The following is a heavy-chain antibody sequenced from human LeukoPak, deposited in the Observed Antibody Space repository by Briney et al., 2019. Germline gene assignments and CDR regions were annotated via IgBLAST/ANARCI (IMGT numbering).Heavy chain of an antibody. V-gene: IGHV4-39*07. CDR1: GGSISSSSYY. J-gene: IGHJ4*02. D-gene: IGHD5-24*01. CDR3: ARGVYRDGYNL. CDR2: IYYSGST. Sequence: PSETLSLTCTVSGGSISSSSYYWGWIRQPPGKGLEWIGSIYYSGSTNYNPSLKSRVTISVDTSKNQFSLKLSSVTAADTAVYYCARGVYRDGYNLWGQGTLVTVSS.